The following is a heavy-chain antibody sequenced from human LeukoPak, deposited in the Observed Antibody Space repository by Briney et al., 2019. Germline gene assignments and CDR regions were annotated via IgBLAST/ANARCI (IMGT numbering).Heavy chain of an antibody. CDR1: GFHLSNFS. D-gene: IGHD1-20*01. J-gene: IGHJ4*02. CDR2: ISSSSSII. Sequence: GSPGLSFAASGFHLSNFSMDRGRPAPGKGLEWVSYISSSSSIIDHADSVKGRFTISRDNAKKSLYLQMNSLRAEDTAVYYCARGPINWTPFDYWGQGTLVTVSS. CDR3: ARGPINWTPFDY. V-gene: IGHV3-48*01.